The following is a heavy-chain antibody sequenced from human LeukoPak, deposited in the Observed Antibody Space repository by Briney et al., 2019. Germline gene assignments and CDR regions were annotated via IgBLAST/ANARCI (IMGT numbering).Heavy chain of an antibody. CDR1: AFTFSSYW. V-gene: IGHV3-74*01. CDR2: INSDGSST. Sequence: GGSLRLSCAASAFTFSSYWMHWVRQAPGKGLVWVSRINSDGSSTSYADSVKGRFTISRDNAKNTLYLQMNSLRAEDTAVYYCAKVAVAGPPDYWGQGTLVTVSS. J-gene: IGHJ4*02. CDR3: AKVAVAGPPDY. D-gene: IGHD6-19*01.